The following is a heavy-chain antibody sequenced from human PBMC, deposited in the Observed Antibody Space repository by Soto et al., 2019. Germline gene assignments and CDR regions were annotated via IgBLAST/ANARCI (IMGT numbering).Heavy chain of an antibody. D-gene: IGHD5-12*01. CDR2: IYWDDDK. V-gene: IGHV2-5*02. J-gene: IGHJ4*02. CDR3: AHRREGYSGYDGDYYFDY. CDR1: GFSLSTSGVG. Sequence: QITLKESGPTLVKPTQTLTLTCTFSGFSLSTSGVGVGWIRQPPGKALEWLALIYWDDDKRYSPSLKSRLTITKDTSKNQVVLTMTNMDPVDTATYYCAHRREGYSGYDGDYYFDYWGQGTLVTVSS.